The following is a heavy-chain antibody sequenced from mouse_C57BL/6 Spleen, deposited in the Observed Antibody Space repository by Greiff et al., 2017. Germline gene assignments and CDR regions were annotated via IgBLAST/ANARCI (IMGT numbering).Heavy chain of an antibody. Sequence: EVQLVESEGGLVQPGSSMKLSCTASGFTFSDYYMAWVRQVPEKGLEWVANINYDGSSTYYLDSLKSRFIISRDNAKNILYLQMSSLKSEDTATYYCARGLRYYFDYWGQGTTLTVSS. CDR1: GFTFSDYY. V-gene: IGHV5-16*01. CDR2: INYDGSST. CDR3: ARGLRYYFDY. D-gene: IGHD1-1*01. J-gene: IGHJ2*01.